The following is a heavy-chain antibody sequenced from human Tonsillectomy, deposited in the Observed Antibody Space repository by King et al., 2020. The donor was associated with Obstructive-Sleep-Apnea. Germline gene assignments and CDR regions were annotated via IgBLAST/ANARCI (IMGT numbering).Heavy chain of an antibody. J-gene: IGHJ4*02. CDR3: ARDKPDRTAYYYFDV. CDR2: IHYSGSP. Sequence: VQLQESGPGLVEPSQTLSLTCNVSGGSIGSGAYYWSWIRQSPGKGLEWIGYIHYSGSPYYNPSLKSRVTISVDTSQNQFSLKLRSVTAADTAVYYCARDKPDRTAYYYFDVWGQGTLVTVSS. CDR1: GGSIGSGAYY. V-gene: IGHV4-31*03. D-gene: IGHD3-22*01.